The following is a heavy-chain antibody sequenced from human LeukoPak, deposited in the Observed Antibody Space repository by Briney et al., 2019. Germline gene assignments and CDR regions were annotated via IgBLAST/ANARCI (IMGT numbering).Heavy chain of an antibody. V-gene: IGHV1-8*01. J-gene: IGHJ4*02. CDR3: ARGPPIWAYCY. D-gene: IGHD2-21*01. CDR2: MSPNSGDT. Sequence: ASVKVSCKPSVSTFTSYDFNWVRQATGHRPEWMGWMSPNSGDTGYAQKFQDRITMTRNTSRSTAYMELSSLRSDATAVYYCARGPPIWAYCYRGAGTLVSVSP. CDR1: VSTFTSYD.